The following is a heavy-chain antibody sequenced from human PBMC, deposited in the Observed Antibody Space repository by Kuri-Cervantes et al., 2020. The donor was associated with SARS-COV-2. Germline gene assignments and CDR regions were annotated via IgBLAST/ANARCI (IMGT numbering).Heavy chain of an antibody. V-gene: IGHV1-8*01. Sequence: ASVKVSCKDSGYTLRNNDINWVRQAPGQGLEWVGWVNPDNGRAGFAEKFQGRVTISSDTSMNTVYLDLYSLRSGDTAVYYCARGVRGNWDSQHNYYYYMYVWGKGTTVTVSS. D-gene: IGHD1-7*01. CDR3: ARGVRGNWDSQHNYYYYMYV. CDR2: VNPDNGRA. CDR1: GYTLRNND. J-gene: IGHJ6*03.